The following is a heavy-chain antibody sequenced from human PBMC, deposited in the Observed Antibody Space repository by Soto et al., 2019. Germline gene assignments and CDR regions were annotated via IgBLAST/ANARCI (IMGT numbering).Heavy chain of an antibody. CDR1: GGPISNSV. J-gene: IGHJ4*02. V-gene: IGHV4-59*05. CDR3: ARPGNYGSGSYLYYLDY. CDR2: IYYSGST. Sequence: SETLSLTCSVSGGPISNSVWNWIRQPPGEGLEWIGRIYYSGSTYYNPSLKSRVTISVDTSKNQFSLKLSSVTAADTAVYYCARPGNYGSGSYLYYLDYWGQGTLVTVSS. D-gene: IGHD3-10*01.